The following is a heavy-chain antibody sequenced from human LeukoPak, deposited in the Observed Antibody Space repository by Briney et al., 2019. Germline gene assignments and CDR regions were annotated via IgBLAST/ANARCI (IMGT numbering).Heavy chain of an antibody. V-gene: IGHV1-46*01. J-gene: IGHJ6*02. CDR1: GYTFTSYY. D-gene: IGHD1-26*01. CDR3: ASDLLSSDYCYYGMDV. Sequence: ASVKVSCKASGYTFTSYYMHWVRQAPGQGLEWMGIINPSGGSTSYAQKFQGRVTMTRDTSTSTVYMELSSLRSEDTAVYYCASDLLSSDYCYYGMDVWGQGTTVTVSS. CDR2: INPSGGST.